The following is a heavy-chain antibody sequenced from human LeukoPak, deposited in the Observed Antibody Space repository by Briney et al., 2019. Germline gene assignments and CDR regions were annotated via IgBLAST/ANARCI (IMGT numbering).Heavy chain of an antibody. D-gene: IGHD6-13*01. V-gene: IGHV4-59*01. CDR1: GGSISSYY. CDR3: ARDGSYSSSWYFNGLDY. Sequence: SETLSLTCTVSGGSISSYYWSWIRQPPGKGLERIGYIYYSGSTNYNPSLKSRVTISVDTSKNQFSLKLSSVTAADTAVYYCARDGSYSSSWYFNGLDYWGQGTLVTVSS. J-gene: IGHJ4*02. CDR2: IYYSGST.